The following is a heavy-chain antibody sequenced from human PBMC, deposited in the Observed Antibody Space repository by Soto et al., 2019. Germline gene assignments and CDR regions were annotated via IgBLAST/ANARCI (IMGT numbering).Heavy chain of an antibody. D-gene: IGHD3-16*01. Sequence: TLSVTCTVSGGSIGSGDYYWSWIRQPPGKGLEWIGYIYFSGSTYYNPSLTSRVTISVDTSKNQFSLKLRSVTAADTAVYYCARVLLEGGLDYWGQGTLVTVSS. CDR2: IYFSGST. V-gene: IGHV4-30-4*01. CDR1: GGSIGSGDYY. CDR3: ARVLLEGGLDY. J-gene: IGHJ4*02.